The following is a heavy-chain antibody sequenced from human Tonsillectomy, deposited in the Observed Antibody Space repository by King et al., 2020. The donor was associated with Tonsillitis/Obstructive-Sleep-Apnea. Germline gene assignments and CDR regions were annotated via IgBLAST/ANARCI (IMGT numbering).Heavy chain of an antibody. D-gene: IGHD3-3*01. J-gene: IGHJ3*02. CDR2: ISYDGGNK. Sequence: HVQLVESGGGVVQPGRSLRLSCAASGFTFSSYVIYWVRQAPGKGLEWVAVISYDGGNKYYADSVKGRFTISRDNSKNTLWLQMNSLRAEDTAVYYCAREIKGTYYDFWSGPVFCYALVMGGRETMVTVFS. CDR3: AREIKGTYYDFWSGPVFCYALVM. CDR1: GFTFSSYV. V-gene: IGHV3-30*04.